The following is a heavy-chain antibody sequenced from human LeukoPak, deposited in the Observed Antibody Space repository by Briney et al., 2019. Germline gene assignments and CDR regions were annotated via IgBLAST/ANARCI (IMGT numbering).Heavy chain of an antibody. CDR2: IYHSGST. CDR3: ARDLGDCSDGSCYQTNWFDP. D-gene: IGHD2-15*01. Sequence: SGTLPLTCAVSGGSISSSNWWSWFRQPPGKGLEWIGEIYHSGSTNYNPSLKSRVTISVVKSKNQFSLKLSSVTAADTAVYYCARDLGDCSDGSCYQTNWFDPWGQGTLVTVSS. J-gene: IGHJ5*02. V-gene: IGHV4-4*02. CDR1: GGSISSSNW.